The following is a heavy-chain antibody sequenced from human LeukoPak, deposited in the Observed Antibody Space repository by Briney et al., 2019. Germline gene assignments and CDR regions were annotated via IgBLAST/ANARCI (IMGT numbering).Heavy chain of an antibody. V-gene: IGHV4-59*08. J-gene: IGHJ5*02. CDR2: MHYSGST. CDR1: GGSISSYY. D-gene: IGHD3-16*01. Sequence: SGTPSLTCSVSGGSISSYYWSWIRQPPGKGLEWIGYMHYSGSTNYNPSLKSRVTISVDTSKNQISLKLSSVTAADTAVYYCARRNGGNWFDPWGQGTLVTVSS. CDR3: ARRNGGNWFDP.